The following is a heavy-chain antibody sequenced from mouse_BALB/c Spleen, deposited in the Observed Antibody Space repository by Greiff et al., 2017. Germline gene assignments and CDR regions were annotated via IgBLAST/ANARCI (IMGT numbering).Heavy chain of an antibody. Sequence: QVQLQQSGAELARPGASVKLSCKASGYTFTSYWMQWVKQRPGQGLEWIGAIYPGDGDTRYTQKFKGKATLTADKSSSTAYMQLSSLASEDSAVYYWAREGGLPLAMDNGGQGTSVTVSS. CDR1: GYTFTSYW. J-gene: IGHJ4*01. CDR2: IYPGDGDT. CDR3: AREGGLPLAMDN. V-gene: IGHV1-87*01. D-gene: IGHD2-4*01.